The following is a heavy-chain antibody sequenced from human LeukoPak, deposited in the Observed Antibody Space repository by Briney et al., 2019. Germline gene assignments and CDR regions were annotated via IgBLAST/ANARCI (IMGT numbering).Heavy chain of an antibody. CDR1: GYTFTSYG. V-gene: IGHV1-18*01. CDR2: SSGYNGNT. D-gene: IGHD1-26*01. CDR3: AKSQRGYYPRRTYYYYMDV. J-gene: IGHJ6*03. Sequence: ASVKVSCKASGYTFTSYGISWVRQAPGQGLEWMGWSSGYNGNTNYAQKLQGRVTMTTDTSTSTAYMELRSPRAEDTAAYYCAKSQRGYYPRRTYYYYMDVWGKGTTVTVSS.